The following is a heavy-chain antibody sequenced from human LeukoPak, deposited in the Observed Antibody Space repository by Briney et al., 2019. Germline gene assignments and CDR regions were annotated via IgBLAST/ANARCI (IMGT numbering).Heavy chain of an antibody. CDR3: ARDSAIAAAGGYFDY. CDR1: GFTFSSYA. V-gene: IGHV3-30-3*01. D-gene: IGHD6-13*01. Sequence: PGGSLRLSCAASGFTFSSYAMHWVRQAPGKGLEWVAVISYDGSNKYYADSVKGRFTISRDNSKNTLYLQMNSLRAEDTAVYYCARDSAIAAAGGYFDYRGQGTLVTVSS. CDR2: ISYDGSNK. J-gene: IGHJ4*02.